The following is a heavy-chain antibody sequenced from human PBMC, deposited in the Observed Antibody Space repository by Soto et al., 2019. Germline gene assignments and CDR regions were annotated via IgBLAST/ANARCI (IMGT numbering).Heavy chain of an antibody. Sequence: PGGSLRLSCAASGFTFSSYGMHWVRQAPGKGLEWVAVIWYDGSNKYYADSVKGRFTISRDNSKNTLYLQMNSLRAEDTAVYYCARGSGYDGKWFDPWGQGTLVTVS. V-gene: IGHV3-33*01. D-gene: IGHD5-12*01. J-gene: IGHJ5*02. CDR3: ARGSGYDGKWFDP. CDR2: IWYDGSNK. CDR1: GFTFSSYG.